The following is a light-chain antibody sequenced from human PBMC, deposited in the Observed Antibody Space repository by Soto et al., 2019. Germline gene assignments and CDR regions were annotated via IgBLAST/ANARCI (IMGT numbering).Light chain of an antibody. CDR3: QQYGNSPQT. CDR1: QTVNSDY. V-gene: IGKV3-20*01. J-gene: IGKJ1*01. CDR2: GAS. Sequence: EIVLTQSPGTLSLSPGERATLSCRASQTVNSDYLAWYQQKPGQAPRLLFFGASSRASGIPDRFSGSGSGTDFTLTISRLEPEDFAVYYCQQYGNSPQTFGQGTKVDI.